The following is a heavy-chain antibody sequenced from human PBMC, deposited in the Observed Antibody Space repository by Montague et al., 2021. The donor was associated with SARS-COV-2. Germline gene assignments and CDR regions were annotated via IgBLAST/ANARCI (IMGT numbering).Heavy chain of an antibody. CDR3: ARDDQYCTNGVCYTGNWFDP. V-gene: IGHV6-1*01. J-gene: IGHJ5*02. D-gene: IGHD2-8*01. Sequence: CAISGDSVSSNSAAWNWIRQSPSRGLAWLGRTYYRSKWYNDYAVSVKSRITINPDTSKNQFSLQLNSVTPEDTAVYYCARDDQYCTNGVCYTGNWFDPWGQGTLVTVSS. CDR2: TYYRSKWYN. CDR1: GDSVSSNSAA.